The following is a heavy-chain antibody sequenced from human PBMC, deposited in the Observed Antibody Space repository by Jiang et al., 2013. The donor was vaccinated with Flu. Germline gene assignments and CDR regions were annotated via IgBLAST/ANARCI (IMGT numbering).Heavy chain of an antibody. J-gene: IGHJ5*02. CDR1: GFTFSSYS. CDR2: ISSSSSYI. CDR3: AKLIMGYCSSTSCPEKFDP. V-gene: IGHV3-21*01. D-gene: IGHD2-2*01. Sequence: GFTFSSYSMNWVRQAPGKGLEWVSSISSSSSYIYYADSVKGRFTISRDNAKNSLYLQMNSLRAEDTAVYYCAKLIMGYCSSTSCPEKFDPWGQGTLVTVSS.